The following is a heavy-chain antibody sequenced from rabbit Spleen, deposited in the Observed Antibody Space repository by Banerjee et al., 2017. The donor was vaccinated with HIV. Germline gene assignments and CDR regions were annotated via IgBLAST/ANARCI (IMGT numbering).Heavy chain of an antibody. V-gene: IGHV1S45*01. CDR3: ARDLAGAIGWNFYL. CDR2: IDTATGKP. CDR1: GFSFSSSYW. Sequence: QEQLEESGGGLVKPEGSLALTCTASGFSFSSSYWICWVRQAPGKGLEWIACIDTATGKPVYATWAKGRFTISTTSSTTVTLQMTSLTAADTATYFCARDLAGAIGWNFYLWGQGTLVTVS. D-gene: IGHD4-1*01. J-gene: IGHJ3*01.